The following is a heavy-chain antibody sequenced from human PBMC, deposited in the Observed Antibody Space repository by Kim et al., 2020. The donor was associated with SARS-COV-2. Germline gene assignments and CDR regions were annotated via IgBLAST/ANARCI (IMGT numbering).Heavy chain of an antibody. CDR3: ARGGIVVVPAALDY. Sequence: SETLSLTCAVYGGSFSGYYWSWIRQPPGKGLEWIGEINHSGSTNYNPSLKSRVTISVDTSKNQFSLKLSSVTAADTAVYYCARGGIVVVPAALDYWGQGTLVTVSS. J-gene: IGHJ4*02. V-gene: IGHV4-34*01. CDR2: INHSGST. D-gene: IGHD2-2*01. CDR1: GGSFSGYY.